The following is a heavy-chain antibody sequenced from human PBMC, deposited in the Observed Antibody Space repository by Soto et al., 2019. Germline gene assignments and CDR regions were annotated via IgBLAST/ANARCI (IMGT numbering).Heavy chain of an antibody. CDR3: TTDSADIVVVPATFGVDV. J-gene: IGHJ6*02. CDR2: ISGSGGST. CDR1: GFTFSSYA. Sequence: GGSLRLSCAASGFTFSSYAMSWVRQAPGKGLEWVSAISGSGGSTYYADSVKGRFTISRDNSKNTLYLQMNSLRAEDTAVYHCTTDSADIVVVPATFGVDVWGQGTTVTVSS. V-gene: IGHV3-23*01. D-gene: IGHD2-2*01.